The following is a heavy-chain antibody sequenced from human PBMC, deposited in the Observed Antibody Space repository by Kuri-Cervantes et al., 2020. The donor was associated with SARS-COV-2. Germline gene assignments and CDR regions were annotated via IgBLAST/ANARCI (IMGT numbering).Heavy chain of an antibody. Sequence: ETLSLTCAASGFTFSSYWMSWVRQALGKGLEWVANIKQDGSEKYYVDSVKGRFTISRDNAKNSLYLQMNSLRAEDTAVYYCAREVAAAGYWGQGTLVTVSS. D-gene: IGHD6-13*01. CDR3: AREVAAAGY. CDR1: GFTFSSYW. J-gene: IGHJ4*02. V-gene: IGHV3-7*01. CDR2: IKQDGSEK.